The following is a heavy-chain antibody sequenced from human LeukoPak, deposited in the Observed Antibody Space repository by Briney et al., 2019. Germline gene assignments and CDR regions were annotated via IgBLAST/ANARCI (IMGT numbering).Heavy chain of an antibody. Sequence: PSETLSLTCTVSGGSISSSSYYWGWIRQPPGKGLEWIGSIYYSGSTYYDPSLKSRVTISVDTSKNQFSLKLSSVTVADTAVYYCARGLFDSSGYYQLYYFDYWGQGTLVTVSS. CDR2: IYYSGST. D-gene: IGHD3-22*01. CDR3: ARGLFDSSGYYQLYYFDY. V-gene: IGHV4-39*01. CDR1: GGSISSSSYY. J-gene: IGHJ4*02.